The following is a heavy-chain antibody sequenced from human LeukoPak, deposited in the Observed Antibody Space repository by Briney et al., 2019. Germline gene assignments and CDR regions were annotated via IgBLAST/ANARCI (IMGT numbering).Heavy chain of an antibody. CDR3: VRAYGDYDYYYYGMDV. CDR2: ISGSGGST. D-gene: IGHD4-17*01. V-gene: IGHV3-23*01. CDR1: GFTFSSYA. Sequence: PGGSLRLSCAASGFTFSSYAMSWVRQAPGKGLEWVSAISGSGGSTYYADSVKGRFTISRDNSKNTLYLQMSSLRAEDTAVYYCVRAYGDYDYYYYGMDVWGQGTTVTVSS. J-gene: IGHJ6*02.